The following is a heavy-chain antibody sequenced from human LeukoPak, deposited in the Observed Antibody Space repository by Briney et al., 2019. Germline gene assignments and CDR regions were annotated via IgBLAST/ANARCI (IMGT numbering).Heavy chain of an antibody. J-gene: IGHJ4*02. Sequence: GASVNVSCKASGYTFTGYYMHWVRQAPGQGLEWMGWINPNSGGTNYAQKFQGRVTMTRDTSISTAYMELSRLRSDDTAVYYCARAARFFGSGSYLGYWGQETLVTVSS. CDR1: GYTFTGYY. D-gene: IGHD3-10*01. CDR2: INPNSGGT. V-gene: IGHV1-2*02. CDR3: ARAARFFGSGSYLGY.